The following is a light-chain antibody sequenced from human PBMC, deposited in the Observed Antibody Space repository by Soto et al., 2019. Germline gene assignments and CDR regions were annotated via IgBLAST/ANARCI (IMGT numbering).Light chain of an antibody. CDR3: QQRSDWPPPLT. J-gene: IGKJ4*01. V-gene: IGKV3-11*01. CDR2: DAS. CDR1: QTFNNY. Sequence: EIVLTQSPATLSLSPGERATLSCRASQTFNNYLAWYQQKPGQAPRLLVYDASSRAIGIPARFSGSGSGTDFTLTISSLEPEDFAAYYCQQRSDWPPPLTFGGGTKVEIK.